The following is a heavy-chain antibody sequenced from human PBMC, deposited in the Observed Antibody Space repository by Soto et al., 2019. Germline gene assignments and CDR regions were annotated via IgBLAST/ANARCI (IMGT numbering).Heavy chain of an antibody. J-gene: IGHJ4*02. CDR3: VLRRSGAGAEDF. CDR2: ISESGDTT. CDR1: ENTFSGHA. V-gene: IGHV3-23*01. Sequence: GRSLRLSCAASENTFSGHAMTWVRQSPGKGLEWVSSISESGDTTYYADSVKGRFTISRDNSKNTLYLQMNSLRIEDTAVYYCVLRRSGAGAEDFCGPGTLGSVFS. D-gene: IGHD3-10*01.